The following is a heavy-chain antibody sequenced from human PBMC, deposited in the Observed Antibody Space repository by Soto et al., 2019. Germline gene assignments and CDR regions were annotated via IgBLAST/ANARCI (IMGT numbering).Heavy chain of an antibody. V-gene: IGHV1-18*01. CDR1: GYTFTSYG. CDR3: ARVGEVLRYFDWLLPPRGFDS. CDR2: ISAYNGNT. J-gene: IGHJ5*01. Sequence: ASVKVSCKASGYTFTSYGISWVRQAPGQGLEWMGWISAYNGNTNYAQKLQGRVTMTTDTSTSTAYMELRSLRSDDTAVYYCARVGEVLRYFDWLLPPRGFDSWGQGTLVTVSS. D-gene: IGHD3-9*01.